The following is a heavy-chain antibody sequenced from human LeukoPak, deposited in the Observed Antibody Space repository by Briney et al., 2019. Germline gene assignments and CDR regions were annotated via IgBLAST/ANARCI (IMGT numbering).Heavy chain of an antibody. J-gene: IGHJ4*02. CDR3: ARREPYSSSWYGSFDY. CDR1: GGSFSGYY. D-gene: IGHD6-13*01. CDR2: INHSGST. V-gene: IGHV4-34*01. Sequence: SETLSLTCAVYGGSFSGYYWSWIRQPPGKGLEWIGEINHSGSTNYNPSLKSRVTISVDTSKNQFSLKLSSVTAADTAVYYCARREPYSSSWYGSFDYWGQGTLVTVSS.